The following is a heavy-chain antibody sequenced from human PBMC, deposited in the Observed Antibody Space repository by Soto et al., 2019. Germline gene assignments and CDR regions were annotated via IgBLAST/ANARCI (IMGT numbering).Heavy chain of an antibody. Sequence: GSLKISCKGSGYSFTSYWIGWVRQMPGKGLEWMGIIYPGDSDTRYSPSFQGQVTISADKSISTAYLQWSSLKASDTAMYYCARGYYYDSSGYWPDAFDIWGQGTMVTVSS. D-gene: IGHD3-22*01. V-gene: IGHV5-51*01. CDR3: ARGYYYDSSGYWPDAFDI. CDR2: IYPGDSDT. CDR1: GYSFTSYW. J-gene: IGHJ3*02.